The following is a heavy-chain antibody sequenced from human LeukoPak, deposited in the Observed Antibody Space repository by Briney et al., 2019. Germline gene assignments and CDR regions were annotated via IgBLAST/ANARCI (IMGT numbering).Heavy chain of an antibody. D-gene: IGHD3-22*01. J-gene: IGHJ3*02. CDR1: GLTFSSHW. CDR2: INTDGSSI. CDR3: ARGGYYRHDAFDI. V-gene: IGHV3-74*01. Sequence: GGSLRLSCAASGLTFSSHWMHWVRQAPGKGLVWVSHINTDGSSISYADSVKGRFTISRDNTENTLYLQMNSLRAEDTAVYYCARGGYYRHDAFDIWGQGTMVTVSS.